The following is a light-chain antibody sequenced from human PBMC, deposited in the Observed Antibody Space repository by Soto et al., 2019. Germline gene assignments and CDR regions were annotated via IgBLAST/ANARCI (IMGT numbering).Light chain of an antibody. Sequence: DIQMTQSPSSPSASVGDRVSITCQASQGIRKDLGWYQQKPGKAPKRLIYAASSLQSGVPSRFSGSGSGTEFTLTISSLQPEDFATYYCLQHNSYPYTFGQGTKLEIK. V-gene: IGKV1-17*01. CDR2: AAS. CDR3: LQHNSYPYT. J-gene: IGKJ2*01. CDR1: QGIRKD.